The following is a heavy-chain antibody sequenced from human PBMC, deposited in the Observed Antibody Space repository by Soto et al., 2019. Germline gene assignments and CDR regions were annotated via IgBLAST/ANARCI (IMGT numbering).Heavy chain of an antibody. CDR3: AKQRFYWYFDI. CDR2: VSGSAHST. V-gene: IGHV3-23*01. Sequence: EAQLLESGGGLAQPGGSLRLSCAASGFTFSIYTMHWVRQTPGKGLEWVAGVSGSAHSTYYPDALKGRFSISRDNAKNTVDLQIDSLTAEDTAVYYCAKQRFYWYFDIWGRGTLVTVSS. J-gene: IGHJ2*01. D-gene: IGHD3-16*01. CDR1: GFTFSIYT.